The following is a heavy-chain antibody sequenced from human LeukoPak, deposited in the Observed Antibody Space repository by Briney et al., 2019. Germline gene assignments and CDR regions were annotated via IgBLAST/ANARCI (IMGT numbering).Heavy chain of an antibody. V-gene: IGHV1-2*02. CDR2: INPNSGGT. Sequence: ASVKVSCKASGYTFTGYYMHWVRQAPGQGLEWMGWINPNSGGTNYAQKFQGRVTMTRDTSISTAYMELSRLRSDDTAVCYCARDRDIVVVPAAIGFDPWGQGTLVTVSS. CDR3: ARDRDIVVVPAAIGFDP. D-gene: IGHD2-2*01. CDR1: GYTFTGYY. J-gene: IGHJ5*02.